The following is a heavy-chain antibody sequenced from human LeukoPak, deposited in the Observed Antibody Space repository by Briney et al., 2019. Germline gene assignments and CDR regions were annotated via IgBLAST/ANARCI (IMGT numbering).Heavy chain of an antibody. J-gene: IGHJ6*03. V-gene: IGHV4-39*01. CDR2: IYYSGST. CDR3: ARHSQDPIQLWSYYYYYYMDV. D-gene: IGHD5-18*01. Sequence: SETLSLTCTVSGGSISSSSYYWGWIRQPPGTGLEWIGSIYYSGSTYYNPSLKSRVTISVDTSKNQFSLKLSSVTAADTAVYYCARHSQDPIQLWSYYYYYYMDVWGKGTTVTVSS. CDR1: GGSISSSSYY.